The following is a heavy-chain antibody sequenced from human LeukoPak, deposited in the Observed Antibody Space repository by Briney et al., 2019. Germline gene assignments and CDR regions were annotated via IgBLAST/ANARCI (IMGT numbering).Heavy chain of an antibody. CDR2: IRSKANSYAT. D-gene: IGHD3-10*01. J-gene: IGHJ6*03. CDR1: GFTFSGSA. Sequence: PGGSLRLSCAASGFTFSGSAMHWVRQASGKGLEWVGRIRSKANSYATAYGASVKGRFTISRDDSMNTAYLQMNSLKTEDTAVYYCTSGGSGSYPLYYYYYMDVWGKGTTVTVSS. V-gene: IGHV3-73*01. CDR3: TSGGSGSYPLYYYYYMDV.